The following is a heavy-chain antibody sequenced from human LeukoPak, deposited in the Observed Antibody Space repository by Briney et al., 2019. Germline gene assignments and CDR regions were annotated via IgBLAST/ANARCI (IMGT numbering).Heavy chain of an antibody. V-gene: IGHV4-39*01. CDR3: ARQGYISGQGFRNNWFDP. CDR2: IFYSGST. Sequence: SETLSLICTVFGGSISSSSFHWGWIRQPPGKGLEWIGTIFYSGSTYYNPSLKSRVTMSVDTSKNQFSLKLSSVTAADTAVYYCARQGYISGQGFRNNWFDPWGQGSLVTVSS. CDR1: GGSISSSSFH. J-gene: IGHJ5*02. D-gene: IGHD6-19*01.